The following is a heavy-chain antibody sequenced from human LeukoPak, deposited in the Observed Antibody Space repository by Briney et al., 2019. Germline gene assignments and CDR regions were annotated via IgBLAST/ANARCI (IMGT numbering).Heavy chain of an antibody. V-gene: IGHV1-18*01. D-gene: IGHD6-13*01. CDR2: ISAYNGNT. Sequence: ASVKVSCKASGYTFTSYGISWVRQAPGQGLEWMGWISAYNGNTNYAQKLQGRVTMTTDTSTSTAYMELRSLRSDDTAVYYCARDSPGWGGSWDDDYWGQGTLVTVSS. CDR1: GYTFTSYG. J-gene: IGHJ4*02. CDR3: ARDSPGWGGSWDDDY.